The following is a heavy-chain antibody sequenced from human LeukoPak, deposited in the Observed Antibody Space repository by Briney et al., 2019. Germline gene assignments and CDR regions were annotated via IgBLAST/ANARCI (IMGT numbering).Heavy chain of an antibody. J-gene: IGHJ4*02. V-gene: IGHV4-38-2*01. D-gene: IGHD5-18*01. CDR1: EYSISSGYY. Sequence: SETLSLTCAVSEYSISSGYYWGWIRQPPGKGLGWIGSIYHSGSTYYNPSLKSRVTISVDTSQNQFSLKLSSVTAADTAVYYCARSRPLGYDFWGQGTLVTVSS. CDR3: ARSRPLGYDF. CDR2: IYHSGST.